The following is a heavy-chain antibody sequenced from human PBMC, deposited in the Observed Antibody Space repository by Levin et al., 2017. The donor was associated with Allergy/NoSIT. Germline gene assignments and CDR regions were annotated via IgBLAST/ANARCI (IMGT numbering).Heavy chain of an antibody. D-gene: IGHD1-1*01. J-gene: IGHJ3*02. CDR3: AKNSHRVTTADAFDI. CDR1: GFTFSSYG. Sequence: GGSLRLSCAASGFTFSSYGMHWVRQAPGKGLEWVAVISYDGSNKYYADSVKGRFTISRDNSKNTLYLQMNSLRAEDTAVYYCAKNSHRVTTADAFDIWGQGTMVTVSS. CDR2: ISYDGSNK. V-gene: IGHV3-30*18.